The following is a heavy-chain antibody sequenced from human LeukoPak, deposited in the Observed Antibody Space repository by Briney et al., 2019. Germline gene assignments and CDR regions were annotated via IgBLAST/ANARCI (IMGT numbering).Heavy chain of an antibody. CDR1: GGSITSYY. J-gene: IGHJ4*02. CDR2: VYYSGST. V-gene: IGHV4-59*01. D-gene: IGHD3-22*01. Sequence: SETLSLTCAVSGGSITSYYWSWIRQPPGKRLEWVGHVYYSGSTNYNPSLKSRLSISVDTSKNQFSLKLSSVTAADTAVYYCARGQDYFDSEYHFDYWGQGTLVTVSS. CDR3: ARGQDYFDSEYHFDY.